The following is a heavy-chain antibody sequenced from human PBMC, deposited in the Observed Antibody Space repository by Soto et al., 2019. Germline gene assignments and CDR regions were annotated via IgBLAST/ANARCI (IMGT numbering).Heavy chain of an antibody. J-gene: IGHJ4*02. CDR2: ISGHNGNT. CDR3: AREVGDIFTGYYIYFYY. CDR1: GYTFTSYG. D-gene: IGHD3-9*01. V-gene: IGHV1-18*01. Sequence: ASVKVSCKTSGYTFTSYGISWVRQAPGQGLEWMGWISGHNGNTIYAQKPQGRVTMTTDTSTSTAYMELRSLRSDDTAVYYCAREVGDIFTGYYIYFYYWGQRTLVTVSS.